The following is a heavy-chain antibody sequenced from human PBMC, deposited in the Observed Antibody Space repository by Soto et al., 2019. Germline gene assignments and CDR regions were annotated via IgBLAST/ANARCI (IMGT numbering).Heavy chain of an antibody. D-gene: IGHD3-3*02. CDR1: GYTFTGYY. V-gene: IGHV1-2*04. J-gene: IGHJ6*02. CDR3: ARDGRPFLEWLPNYYYYGMDV. CDR2: INPNSGGT. Sequence: GASVKVSCKASGYTFTGYYMHWVRQAPGQGLEWMGWINPNSGGTNYAQKFQGWVTMTRDTSISTAYMELSRLRSDDTAVYYCARDGRPFLEWLPNYYYYGMDVWGQGTTVTSP.